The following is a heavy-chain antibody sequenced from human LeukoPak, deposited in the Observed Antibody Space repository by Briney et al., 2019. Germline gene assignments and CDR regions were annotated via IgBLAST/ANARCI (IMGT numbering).Heavy chain of an antibody. D-gene: IGHD3-16*01. CDR2: INFDGSNK. J-gene: IGHJ4*02. V-gene: IGHV3-30*02. Sequence: GGALRLSCAASGFTFSTYGMCWVRQAPGKGLEWVASINFDGSNKYYPESVKGRFTISRDNPESTLYLQMNTLRAEDTAVYYCARGGSKFDYWGQGTLVTASS. CDR1: GFTFSTYG. CDR3: ARGGSKFDY.